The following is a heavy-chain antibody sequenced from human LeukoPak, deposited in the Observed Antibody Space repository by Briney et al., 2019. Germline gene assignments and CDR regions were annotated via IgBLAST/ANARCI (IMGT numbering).Heavy chain of an antibody. CDR3: ARVGYYYDSSGPDY. Sequence: SETLSLTCTVSGGSISSYYWSWIRQPPGKGLEWIGYIYYTGSTNYNPSLKSRVTISVDTSKNQFSLKLSSVTAADTAVYYCARVGYYYDSSGPDYWGQGTLVTVSS. D-gene: IGHD3-22*01. CDR1: GGSISSYY. V-gene: IGHV4-59*12. J-gene: IGHJ4*02. CDR2: IYYTGST.